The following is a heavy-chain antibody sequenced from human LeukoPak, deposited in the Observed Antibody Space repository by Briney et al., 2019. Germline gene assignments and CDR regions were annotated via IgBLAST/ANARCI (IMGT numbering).Heavy chain of an antibody. V-gene: IGHV3-53*01. Sequence: GGSLRLSCAASGFTVSSNYMSWVRQAPGKGLEWVSVIYSGGSTYYADSVEGRFTISRDNSKNTLYLQMNSLRAEDTAVYYCARDRGYDAFDIWGQGTMVTVSS. CDR2: IYSGGST. D-gene: IGHD5-12*01. CDR3: ARDRGYDAFDI. CDR1: GFTVSSNY. J-gene: IGHJ3*02.